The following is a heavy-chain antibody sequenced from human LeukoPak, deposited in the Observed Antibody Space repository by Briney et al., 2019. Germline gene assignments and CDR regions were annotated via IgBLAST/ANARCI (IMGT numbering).Heavy chain of an antibody. Sequence: GGSLRLSCSASGFTFVDYAMSWVRQAPGKGLEWVSYISSSGTYTNYADSVKGRFTISRDNAKNSLYLQMNSLSAEDTAVYYCAKIAGTYSPDYWGQGTLVTVSS. D-gene: IGHD1-26*01. J-gene: IGHJ4*02. CDR2: ISSSGTYT. V-gene: IGHV3-11*06. CDR1: GFTFVDYA. CDR3: AKIAGTYSPDY.